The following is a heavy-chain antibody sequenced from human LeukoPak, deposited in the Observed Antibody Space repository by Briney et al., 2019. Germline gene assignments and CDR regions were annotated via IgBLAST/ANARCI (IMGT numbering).Heavy chain of an antibody. D-gene: IGHD4-17*01. J-gene: IGHJ6*03. CDR1: GGSISRYY. CDR3: ARGARAKTTVYYYYYMDV. CDR2: IYYSGST. V-gene: IGHV4-59*01. Sequence: PSETLSLTCTVSGGSISRYYWSWIRQPPGKGLEWIGYIYYSGSTNYNPSLKSRVTIPVDTSKNQFSLKLSSVTAADTAVYYCARGARAKTTVYYYYYMDVWGKGTTVTVSS.